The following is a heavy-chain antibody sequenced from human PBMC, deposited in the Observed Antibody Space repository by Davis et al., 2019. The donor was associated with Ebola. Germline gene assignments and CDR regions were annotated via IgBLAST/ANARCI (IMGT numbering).Heavy chain of an antibody. J-gene: IGHJ4*02. CDR1: GFTFSSCA. CDR2: VSGSGAST. Sequence: GESLKISCAASGFTFSSCAMSWVRQAPGKGLEWVAGVSGSGASTFYADSVQGRFSISRDNSRNTLYLQMNSLRAEDTAVYYCAKGPNLYCSGGSCLFDSWGQGTLVTVSS. CDR3: AKGPNLYCSGGSCLFDS. V-gene: IGHV3-23*01. D-gene: IGHD2-15*01.